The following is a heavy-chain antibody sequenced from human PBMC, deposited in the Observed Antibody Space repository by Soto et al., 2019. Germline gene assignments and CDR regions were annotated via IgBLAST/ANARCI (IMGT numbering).Heavy chain of an antibody. CDR1: GYTFTGYY. V-gene: IGHV1-69*02. CDR3: LNIPHY. CDR2: IIPILGIA. J-gene: IGHJ4*02. Sequence: ASVKVSCKASGYTFTGYYMHWVRQAPGQGLEWMGRIIPILGIANYAQKFQGRVTITADKSTGTAYIELSSLRSEDTAVYYCLNIPHYWGQGTLVTVSS.